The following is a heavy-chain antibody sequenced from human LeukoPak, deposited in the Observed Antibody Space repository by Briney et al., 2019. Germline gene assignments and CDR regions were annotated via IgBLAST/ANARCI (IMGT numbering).Heavy chain of an antibody. CDR1: GYTFTSYD. J-gene: IGHJ4*02. CDR3: AKPTYYDFWSGYDY. D-gene: IGHD3-3*01. CDR2: MNPNSGNT. V-gene: IGHV1-8*01. Sequence: GASVKVSCKASGYTFTSYDINWVRQATGQGLEWMGWMNPNSGNTGYAQKFQGRVTMTRNTSISTAYMELSSLRSEDTAVYYCAKPTYYDFWSGYDYWGQGTLVTVSS.